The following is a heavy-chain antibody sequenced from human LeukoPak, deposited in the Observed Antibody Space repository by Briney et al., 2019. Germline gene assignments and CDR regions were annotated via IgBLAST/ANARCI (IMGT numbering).Heavy chain of an antibody. D-gene: IGHD6-19*01. Sequence: SVKVSCKASGGTFSNYAISWVRQAPGQGLEWMGGIIPIFGTANYAQKFQGRVTITADESTSTAYMELSSLRSEDTAVYYCARDRGSSGWYWGLLDYWGQGTLVTVSS. J-gene: IGHJ4*02. V-gene: IGHV1-69*13. CDR3: ARDRGSSGWYWGLLDY. CDR1: GGTFSNYA. CDR2: IIPIFGTA.